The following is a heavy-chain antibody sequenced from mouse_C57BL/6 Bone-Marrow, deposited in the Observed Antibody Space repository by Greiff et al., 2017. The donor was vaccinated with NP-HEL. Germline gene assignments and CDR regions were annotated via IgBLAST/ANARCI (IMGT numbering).Heavy chain of an antibody. V-gene: IGHV5-4*01. CDR2: ISDGGSYT. Sequence: EVHLVESGGGLVKPGGSLKLSCAASGFTFSSYAMSWVRQTPEQRLEWVATISDGGSYTYYPDNVKGRFTISRDNAKNNLYLQMSHLKSEDTAMSYCASLIYYDYGVWFAYWGQGTLVTVSA. D-gene: IGHD2-4*01. CDR1: GFTFSSYA. CDR3: ASLIYYDYGVWFAY. J-gene: IGHJ3*01.